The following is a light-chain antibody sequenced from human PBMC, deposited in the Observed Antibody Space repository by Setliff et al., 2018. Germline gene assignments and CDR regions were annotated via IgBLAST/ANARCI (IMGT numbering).Light chain of an antibody. J-gene: IGLJ1*01. CDR2: EVS. CDR3: SSYAGNYIYV. CDR1: SRDVGGFNF. V-gene: IGLV2-8*01. Sequence: QSVLTQPPSASGSPGQSVAISCTGTSRDVGGFNFVSWYQQHPGKAPKLIIYEVSKRPSGVPDRFSGSKSGNTASLTVSGPQAEDEADYYCSSYAGNYIYVFGSGTKVTVL.